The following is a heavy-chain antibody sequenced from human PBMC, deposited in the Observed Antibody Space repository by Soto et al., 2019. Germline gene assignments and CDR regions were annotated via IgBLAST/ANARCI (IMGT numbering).Heavy chain of an antibody. CDR1: GDSISSGGYY. V-gene: IGHV4-31*03. D-gene: IGHD4-17*01. CDR3: AKDPSPQPTTVVTPGWFAP. CDR2: IYYTGST. Sequence: QVQLQESGPGLVKPSPTLSLTCTVSGDSISSGGYYWSWIRQHPGKGLEWIGYIYYTGSTYYNPSLKSRVTISVDTSKNQFSLKLRSVTAADTAVYYCAKDPSPQPTTVVTPGWFAPWGQGILVTVSS. J-gene: IGHJ5*02.